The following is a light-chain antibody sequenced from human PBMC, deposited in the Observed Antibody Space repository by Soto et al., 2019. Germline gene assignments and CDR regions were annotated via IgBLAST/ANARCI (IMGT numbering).Light chain of an antibody. Sequence: DIQMTQSPSSLSASVVYKVTITCRASQSISSSLNWYQQKSGKAPNLLIYGVSRLQGGVPSRFSGSGSGTDFTLSISSLQPEDFATYYCQQSYTAPSITFGQGTRLEIK. J-gene: IGKJ5*01. CDR2: GVS. CDR1: QSISSS. CDR3: QQSYTAPSIT. V-gene: IGKV1-39*01.